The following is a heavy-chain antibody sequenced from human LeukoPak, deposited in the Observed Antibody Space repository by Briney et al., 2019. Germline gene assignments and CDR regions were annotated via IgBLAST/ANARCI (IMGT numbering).Heavy chain of an antibody. CDR2: ISTNKGNT. CDR1: GYIFTSYG. J-gene: IGHJ5*02. Sequence: ASVKVSCKASGYIFTSYGISWVRQAPGQGLEWMGWISTNKGNTNYAQRLQGRVTMTTDTSTSTAHMELRSLRSDDTAIYYCVRDIQWRFDPWGQGTLVTASS. CDR3: VRDIQWRFDP. D-gene: IGHD2-8*01. V-gene: IGHV1-18*01.